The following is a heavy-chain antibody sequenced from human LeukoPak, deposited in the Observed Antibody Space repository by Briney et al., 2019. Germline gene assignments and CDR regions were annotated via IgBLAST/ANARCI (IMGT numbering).Heavy chain of an antibody. Sequence: PGGSLRLSCAASGFTFSSSWMHWVRQAPGEGLVWVSRMDSDGTTANYADSVKGRFTISRDSAQNSLYLQMNSLRAEDTAVYYCARYCGGDCYGMDVWGQGTTVTVSS. V-gene: IGHV3-74*01. CDR3: ARYCGGDCYGMDV. J-gene: IGHJ6*02. D-gene: IGHD2-21*01. CDR2: MDSDGTTA. CDR1: GFTFSSSW.